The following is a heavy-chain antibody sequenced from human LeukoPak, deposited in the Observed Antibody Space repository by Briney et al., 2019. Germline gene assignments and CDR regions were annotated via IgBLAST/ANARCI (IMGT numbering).Heavy chain of an antibody. D-gene: IGHD4-17*01. CDR3: ARTNFDYGDANFDY. CDR2: IYYSGST. V-gene: IGHV4-30-4*01. J-gene: IGHJ4*02. Sequence: SQTLSLTCTVSGGSISSGDYYWSWIRQPPGKGLEWIGHIYYSGSTYYNPSLKSRVTISVDTSKNQFSLKLSSVTAADTAVYYCARTNFDYGDANFDYWGQGTLVTVSS. CDR1: GGSISSGDYY.